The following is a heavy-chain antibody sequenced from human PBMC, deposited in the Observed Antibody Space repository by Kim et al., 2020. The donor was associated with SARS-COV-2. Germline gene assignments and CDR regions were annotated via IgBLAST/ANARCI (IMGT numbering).Heavy chain of an antibody. CDR3: ARDNYYGSGSNWFDP. D-gene: IGHD3-10*01. V-gene: IGHV4-4*07. Sequence: NPSLQGRVTMSVDTSKKRFSLKLNSVTAADTAVYYCARDNYYGSGSNWFDPWGQGSLVIVSS. J-gene: IGHJ5*02.